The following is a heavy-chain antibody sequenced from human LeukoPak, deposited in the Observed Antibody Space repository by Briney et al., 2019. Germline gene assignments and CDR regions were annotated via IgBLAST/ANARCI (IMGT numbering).Heavy chain of an antibody. CDR3: ARGVVLRYFDWLLQKEDDAFDI. J-gene: IGHJ3*02. D-gene: IGHD3-9*01. V-gene: IGHV3-30*04. CDR1: GFTFSSYA. Sequence: GGSLRLSCAASGFTFSSYAMHWVRQAPGKGLEWVAVISYDGSNKYYADSVKGRFTISRDNSKNTLYLQMNSLRAEDTAVYYCARGVVLRYFDWLLQKEDDAFDIWGQGTMVTVSS. CDR2: ISYDGSNK.